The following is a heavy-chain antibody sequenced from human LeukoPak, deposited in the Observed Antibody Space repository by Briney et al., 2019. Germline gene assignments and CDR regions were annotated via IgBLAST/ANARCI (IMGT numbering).Heavy chain of an antibody. Sequence: PSETLSLTCTVSGGSISSYYWSWIRQPPGKGLEYVSAISDSGGSTYYADSVKGRFTISRDNSKNTLYLQMSSLRAEDTAVYFCVRGYSFGPYGMDVWGQGTTVTVSS. CDR1: GGSISSYY. CDR3: VRGYSFGPYGMDV. CDR2: ISDSGGST. V-gene: IGHV3-64D*09. D-gene: IGHD2-15*01. J-gene: IGHJ6*02.